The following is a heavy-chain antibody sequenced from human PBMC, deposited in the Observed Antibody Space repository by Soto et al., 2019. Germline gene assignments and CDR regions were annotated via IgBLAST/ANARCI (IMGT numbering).Heavy chain of an antibody. CDR2: INHSGST. CDR3: ARGQGGYSYPNWFDP. J-gene: IGHJ5*02. Sequence: QVQLQQWGAGLLKPSETLSLTCAVYGGSFSGYYWSWIRQPPGKGLEWIGEINHSGSTNYNPSLNGRVTISLDTSMNQFSLKLSSVTAADTAVYYCARGQGGYSYPNWFDPWGQGTLVTVSS. D-gene: IGHD5-18*01. V-gene: IGHV4-34*01. CDR1: GGSFSGYY.